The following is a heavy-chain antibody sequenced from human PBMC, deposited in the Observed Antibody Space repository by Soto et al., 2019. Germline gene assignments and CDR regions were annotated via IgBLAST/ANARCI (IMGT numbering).Heavy chain of an antibody. CDR1: GFTLSRYG. V-gene: IGHV3-30-3*01. J-gene: IGHJ5*02. D-gene: IGHD2-15*01. CDR3: AREGERWVVRSWFDP. Sequence: QVQLVESGGGVVQPGRSLRLSCAASGFTLSRYGMHWVRQAPGKGLEWMALISYDGIKTYYADSVKGRFTISRDISKNTLYRQMNSLRPEDTAVSSCAREGERWVVRSWFDPWGEGSLVTVCS. CDR2: ISYDGIKT.